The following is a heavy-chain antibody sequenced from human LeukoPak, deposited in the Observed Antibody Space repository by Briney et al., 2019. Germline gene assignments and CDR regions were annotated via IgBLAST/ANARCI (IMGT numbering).Heavy chain of an antibody. V-gene: IGHV1-69*05. D-gene: IGHD2-2*01. CDR1: GYTFTGYY. CDR3: ARGGLYCSSTSCPFDY. J-gene: IGHJ4*02. CDR2: IIPIFGTA. Sequence: ASVKVSCKASGYTFTGYYMHWVRQAPGQGLEWMGGIIPIFGTANYAQKFQGRVTITTDESTSTAYMELSSLRSEDTAVYYCARGGLYCSSTSCPFDYWGQGTLVTVSS.